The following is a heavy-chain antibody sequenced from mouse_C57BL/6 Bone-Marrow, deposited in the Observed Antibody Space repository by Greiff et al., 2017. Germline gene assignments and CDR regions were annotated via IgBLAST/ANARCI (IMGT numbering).Heavy chain of an antibody. D-gene: IGHD2-4*01. CDR2: IDPANGKT. CDR3: AFYDYDGRYFDV. Sequence: EVQLQQSVAELVRPGASVQLSCTASGFNIKNTYMHWVKQRPEQGLEWIGRIDPANGKTKYAPKFQGKATITADTSSNTAYLQLSSLTSEDTAIYYCAFYDYDGRYFDVWGTGTTVTVSS. V-gene: IGHV14-3*01. J-gene: IGHJ1*03. CDR1: GFNIKNTY.